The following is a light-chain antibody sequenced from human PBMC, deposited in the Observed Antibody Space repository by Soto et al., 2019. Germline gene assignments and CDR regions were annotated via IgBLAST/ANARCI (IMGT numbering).Light chain of an antibody. V-gene: IGKV3-11*01. CDR2: DAS. CDR1: QSVRTS. Sequence: EIVLTQSPATLSLSPGERATLSCGASQSVRTSLAWYQQKPGQAPRLLIYDASKRAAGIPARFSGSASGTDFSLNISNLEFEDFAVYYCQQRPDCRPITFGQGKRVEIK. J-gene: IGKJ5*01. CDR3: QQRPDCRPIT.